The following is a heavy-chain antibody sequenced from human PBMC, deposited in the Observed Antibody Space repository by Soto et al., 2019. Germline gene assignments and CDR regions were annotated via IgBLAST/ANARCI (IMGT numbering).Heavy chain of an antibody. Sequence: SETLSLTCTVSGGSISSYYWSWIRQPPGKGLEWIGYIYYSGSTNYNPSLKSRVTISVDTSKNQFSLKLSSVTAADTAVYYCARAGHSGSFYDYWGQGTLVTVSS. V-gene: IGHV4-59*01. CDR1: GGSISSYY. CDR2: IYYSGST. J-gene: IGHJ4*02. D-gene: IGHD1-26*01. CDR3: ARAGHSGSFYDY.